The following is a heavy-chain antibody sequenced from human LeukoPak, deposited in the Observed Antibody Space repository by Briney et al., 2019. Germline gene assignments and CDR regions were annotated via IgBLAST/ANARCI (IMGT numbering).Heavy chain of an antibody. V-gene: IGHV3-23*01. CDR1: GFTSSSYA. Sequence: SGGSLRLSCAASGFTSSSYAMSWVRQAPGKGLEWVSAISGSGDNTYYADSVKGRFTISRDNSKNTLYLQMNSLRAEDTAVYYCARIAAVVPEDCWGQGTLVTVSS. J-gene: IGHJ4*02. CDR3: ARIAAVVPEDC. CDR2: ISGSGDNT. D-gene: IGHD6-13*01.